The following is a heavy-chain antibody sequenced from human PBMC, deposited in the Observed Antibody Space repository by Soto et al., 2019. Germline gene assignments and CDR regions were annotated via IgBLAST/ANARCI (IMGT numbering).Heavy chain of an antibody. D-gene: IGHD3-10*02. Sequence: QVQLQESVPGLVKPSETLSLTCTVSGDSITSYCWNWIRQPPGKGLDWIGQICYSECATYNPSLKCRITISVDTSKNQFSLKLSSVTAADTDVYYCARHLPGRVSVQGYWGQGTLVTVSS. J-gene: IGHJ4*02. CDR3: ARHLPGRVSVQGY. CDR2: ICYSECA. CDR1: GDSITSYC. V-gene: IGHV4-59*08.